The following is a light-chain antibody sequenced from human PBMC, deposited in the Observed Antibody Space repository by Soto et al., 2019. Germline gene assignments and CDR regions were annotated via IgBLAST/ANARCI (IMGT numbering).Light chain of an antibody. CDR3: QQYGSSSWT. CDR1: QSVSSY. Sequence: EIVLTQSPATLSLSPGERATLSCRASQSVSSYFAWYQQKPGQAPRLLIYDASNRATGIPARFSGSGSGTDFTLTISRLEPEDFAVYYCQQYGSSSWTFGQGTKVDIK. CDR2: DAS. J-gene: IGKJ1*01. V-gene: IGKV3-11*01.